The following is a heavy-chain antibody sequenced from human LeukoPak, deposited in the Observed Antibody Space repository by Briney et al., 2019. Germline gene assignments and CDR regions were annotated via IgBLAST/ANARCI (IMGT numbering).Heavy chain of an antibody. CDR3: ARGLTIFGVVNDAFDF. Sequence: GGSLRLSCAASGFTFSNYWMHWVRQAPGKGLVWVSLINSDGSSTIYADSVRGRFTISRDNAKNTLYLQMNSLRAEDTAVYYCARGLTIFGVVNDAFDFWGQGTMVTVSS. CDR2: INSDGSST. V-gene: IGHV3-74*01. CDR1: GFTFSNYW. J-gene: IGHJ3*01. D-gene: IGHD3-3*01.